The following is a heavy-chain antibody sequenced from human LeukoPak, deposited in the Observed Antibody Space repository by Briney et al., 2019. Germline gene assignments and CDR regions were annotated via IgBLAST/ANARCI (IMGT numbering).Heavy chain of an antibody. Sequence: ASVTVSCKASGYTFTSYDINWVRQAPGQGLEWMGWMNPNSGNTGYAQKFQGRVTMTRNTSISTAYMELSSLRSEDTAVYYCARVGSVYYYYYGMDVWGQGTTVTVSS. J-gene: IGHJ6*02. V-gene: IGHV1-8*01. CDR3: ARVGSVYYYYYGMDV. CDR1: GYTFTSYD. CDR2: MNPNSGNT.